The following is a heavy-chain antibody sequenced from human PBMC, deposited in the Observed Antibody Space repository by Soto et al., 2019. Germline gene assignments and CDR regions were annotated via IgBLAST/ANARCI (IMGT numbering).Heavy chain of an antibody. CDR3: ANQDYYDSSPNFDY. D-gene: IGHD3-22*01. V-gene: IGHV4-34*01. J-gene: IGHJ4*02. CDR1: GGSFSGYY. Sequence: SETLSLTCAVYGGSFSGYYWSWIRQPPGKGLEWIREINHSGSTNYNPSLKSRVTISVDTSKNQFSLKLSSVTAADTAVYYCANQDYYDSSPNFDYWGQGTLVTVSS. CDR2: INHSGST.